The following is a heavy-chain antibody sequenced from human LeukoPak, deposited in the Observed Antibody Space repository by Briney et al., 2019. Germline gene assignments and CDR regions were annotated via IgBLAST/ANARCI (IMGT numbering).Heavy chain of an antibody. CDR3: ARVGYCSSTSCYVGHD. J-gene: IGHJ4*02. Sequence: PGGSLRLSCAASGCTFSSYWMHWVRQAPGKGLVWVSRINSDGSSTSYADSVKGRFTISRDNAKNTLYLQMNSLRAEDTAVYYCARVGYCSSTSCYVGHDWGQGTLVTVSS. CDR2: INSDGSST. D-gene: IGHD2-2*01. V-gene: IGHV3-74*01. CDR1: GCTFSSYW.